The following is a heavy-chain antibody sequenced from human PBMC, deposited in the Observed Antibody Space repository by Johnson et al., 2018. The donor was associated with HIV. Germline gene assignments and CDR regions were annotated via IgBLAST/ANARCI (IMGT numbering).Heavy chain of an antibody. J-gene: IGHJ3*02. D-gene: IGHD2-2*01. Sequence: VQLVESGGGVVRPGGSLRLSCAASGFTFDDYGMSWVRQAPGKGLEWVSGINWNGGSTKYYAVYVKGRFTISRDDSKSIAYLQMNSLKTEDTAVYYCTRDLSSIVVVPAAAIWGQGTMVTVSS. V-gene: IGHV3-20*04. CDR1: GFTFDDYG. CDR2: INWNGGSTK. CDR3: TRDLSSIVVVPAAAI.